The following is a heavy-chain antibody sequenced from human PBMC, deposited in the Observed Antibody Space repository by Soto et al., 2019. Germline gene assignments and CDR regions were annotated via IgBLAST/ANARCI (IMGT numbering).Heavy chain of an antibody. CDR2: ISYDGSNK. CDR1: GFTFSSYG. D-gene: IGHD3-3*01. Sequence: GGSLRLSCAASGFTFSSYGMHWVLQAPCKGLEWVAVISYDGSNKYYADSVKGRFAISRDNSRNAVYLQMNSLRAEDTAVYYCAKVGGFYPHYDGIDYWGQGALVTVSS. CDR3: AKVGGFYPHYDGIDY. V-gene: IGHV3-30*18. J-gene: IGHJ4*02.